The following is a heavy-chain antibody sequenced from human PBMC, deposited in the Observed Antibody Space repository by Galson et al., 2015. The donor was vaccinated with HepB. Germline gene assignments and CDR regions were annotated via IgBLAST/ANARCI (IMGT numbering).Heavy chain of an antibody. J-gene: IGHJ4*02. V-gene: IGHV3-23*01. CDR3: AKDPLRFGERPLLGYFDY. D-gene: IGHD3-10*01. CDR2: ISGTGGRT. CDR1: GFTFSSYA. Sequence: SLRLSCAASGFTFSSYAMSWVRQAPGKGLEWVSAISGTGGRTYYADSVKCRFTISRDNSKNTLYLQMNSLRAEDTAVYYCAKDPLRFGERPLLGYFDYCGQGTLVTVSS.